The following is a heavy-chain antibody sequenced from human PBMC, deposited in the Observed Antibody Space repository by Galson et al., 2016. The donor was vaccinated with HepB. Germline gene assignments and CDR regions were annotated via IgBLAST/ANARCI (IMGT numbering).Heavy chain of an antibody. CDR2: IYHGGGSGGT. CDR3: ARDANWGAFGYGMDV. CDR1: GASISSYY. J-gene: IGHJ6*02. V-gene: IGHV4-59*01. D-gene: IGHD7-27*01. Sequence: ETLSLTCTVSGASISSYYWSWIRQPPGKGLEWIGYIYHGGGSGGTSYNPSLKSRVTISVDTSKNQLSLKLTFVTAADTAVYFCARDANWGAFGYGMDVWGQGTTVTVSS.